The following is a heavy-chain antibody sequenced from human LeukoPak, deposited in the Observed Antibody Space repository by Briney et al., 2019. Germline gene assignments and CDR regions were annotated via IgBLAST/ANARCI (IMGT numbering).Heavy chain of an antibody. CDR3: ARVLLRYSFDY. Sequence: SETLSLTCTVSGGSINNYYWSWIRQPPGKGLEWIGYIYYRGSTNYNPSLKSRVTFSVDTSKNQFSLKLNSVTAADTAVYYCARVLLRYSFDYWGQGTLVTVSS. V-gene: IGHV4-59*01. J-gene: IGHJ4*02. CDR2: IYYRGST. CDR1: GGSINNYY.